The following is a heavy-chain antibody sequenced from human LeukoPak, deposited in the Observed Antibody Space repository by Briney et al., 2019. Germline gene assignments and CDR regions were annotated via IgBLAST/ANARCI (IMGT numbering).Heavy chain of an antibody. D-gene: IGHD3-9*01. Sequence: GGSLRLSCAASGFTFSSYAMSWVRQAPGKGLEWVSAISGSGGSTYYADSVKGRFTISRDNSKNTLYLQMNSLRAGDTAVYYCAKGILAGYSYYYYMDVWGKGTTVTVSS. J-gene: IGHJ6*03. CDR1: GFTFSSYA. CDR2: ISGSGGST. V-gene: IGHV3-23*01. CDR3: AKGILAGYSYYYYMDV.